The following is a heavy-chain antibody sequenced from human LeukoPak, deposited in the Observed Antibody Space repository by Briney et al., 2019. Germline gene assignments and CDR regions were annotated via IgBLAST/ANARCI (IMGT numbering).Heavy chain of an antibody. CDR1: GYTLTELS. Sequence: ASVKVSCKVSGYTLTELSMHWVRQAPGKGLEWMGGFDPEDGETIYAQKFQGRVTMTEDTSTDTAYMELSSLRSEDTAVYYCATEVPAAIYSDCWGQGTLVTVSS. V-gene: IGHV1-24*01. CDR3: ATEVPAAIYSDC. CDR2: FDPEDGET. J-gene: IGHJ4*02. D-gene: IGHD2-2*01.